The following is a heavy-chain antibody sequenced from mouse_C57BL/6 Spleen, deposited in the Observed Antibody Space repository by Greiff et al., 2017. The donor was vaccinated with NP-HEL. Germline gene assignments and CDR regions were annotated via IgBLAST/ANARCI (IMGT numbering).Heavy chain of an antibody. CDR1: GFTFSSYG. D-gene: IGHD1-1*01. CDR2: ISSGGSYT. CDR3: ARQGTTVVNAMDY. J-gene: IGHJ4*01. V-gene: IGHV5-6*01. Sequence: EVKLVESGGDLVKPGGSLKLSCAASGFTFSSYGMSWVRQTPDKRLEWVATISSGGSYTYYPDSVKGRFTISRDNAKNTLYLQRSSLKSEDTAMYYCARQGTTVVNAMDYWGQGTSVTVSS.